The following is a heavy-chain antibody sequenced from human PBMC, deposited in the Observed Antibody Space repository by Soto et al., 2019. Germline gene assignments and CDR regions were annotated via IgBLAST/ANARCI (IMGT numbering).Heavy chain of an antibody. CDR2: ISYDGTNK. CDR1: GFSFSISP. V-gene: IGHV3-30-3*01. J-gene: IGHJ4*02. Sequence: GGSLRLSCAASGFSFSISPMHWVRQAPGKGPEWVALISYDGTNKFYADSVKGRFTISRDNSKSTLYLQVDNLRPEDAAVYYCARDPKTSGGQHWAFNYFDSWGQGTLVTVYS. CDR3: ARDPKTSGGQHWAFNYFDS. D-gene: IGHD7-27*01.